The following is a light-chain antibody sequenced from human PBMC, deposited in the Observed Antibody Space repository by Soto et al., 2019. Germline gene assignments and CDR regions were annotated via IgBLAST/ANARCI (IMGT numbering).Light chain of an antibody. V-gene: IGLV2-8*01. Sequence: QSVLAQPPSASESPGQSVSISCSGGSSDVGGSKYVSWYQVKPGKAPKLIIYEVNRRPEGAPYRFSGSKSGNTASLTVSGLQAEDDGDYYCFSYADSNNFVFGSGTKVTVL. J-gene: IGLJ1*01. CDR1: SSDVGGSKY. CDR3: FSYADSNNFV. CDR2: EVN.